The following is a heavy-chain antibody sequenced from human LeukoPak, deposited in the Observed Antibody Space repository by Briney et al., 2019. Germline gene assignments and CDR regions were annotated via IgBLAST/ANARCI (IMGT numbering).Heavy chain of an antibody. D-gene: IGHD2-21*01. J-gene: IGHJ4*02. CDR3: VSWAGGNSDVASFDY. Sequence: ASVKVSCKASGYIFSDYYMHWVRQAPGRGFEWMGWISRRSGATKIAEKFQGRVTLTRDTSISTAYAELTNLASDDTAVYYRVSWAGGNSDVASFDYWGQGTLVTVSS. V-gene: IGHV1-2*02. CDR1: GYIFSDYY. CDR2: ISRRSGAT.